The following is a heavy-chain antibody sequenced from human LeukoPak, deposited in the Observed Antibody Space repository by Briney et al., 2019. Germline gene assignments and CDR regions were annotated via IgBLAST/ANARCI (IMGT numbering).Heavy chain of an antibody. D-gene: IGHD4-17*01. CDR3: ATPYGATPGAFDI. V-gene: IGHV4-34*01. J-gene: IGHJ3*02. CDR1: GGSFSGYY. Sequence: SETLSLTCAVYGGSFSGYYWSWIRQPPGKGLEWIGEINHSGSTNYNPSLKSRVTMSVDTSKNQFSLKLSSVTAADTAVYYCATPYGATPGAFDIWGQGTMVTVSS. CDR2: INHSGST.